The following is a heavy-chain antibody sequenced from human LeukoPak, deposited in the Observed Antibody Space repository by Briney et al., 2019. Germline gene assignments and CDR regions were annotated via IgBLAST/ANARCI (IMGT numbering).Heavy chain of an antibody. CDR1: AFTFSDYS. CDR3: AGDRIKSGSYYFDY. J-gene: IGHJ4*02. D-gene: IGHD1-26*01. V-gene: IGHV3-48*01. CDR2: ISGRSSTI. Sequence: SGGSLRLSCAASAFTFSDYSMNWVRQAPGKGLEWVSYISGRSSTIYYADSVKGRFTISRDNAKNSMYLQMNSLRAEDTAVYYCAGDRIKSGSYYFDYWGQGTLVTVSS.